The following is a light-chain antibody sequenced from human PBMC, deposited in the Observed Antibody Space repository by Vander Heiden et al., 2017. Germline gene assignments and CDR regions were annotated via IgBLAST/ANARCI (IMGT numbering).Light chain of an antibody. J-gene: IGKJ3*01. CDR2: DAS. V-gene: IGKV1-33*01. Sequence: DIQLTQSPSPLYASVGDRVTITCQASEDIRNFLNWYQQKPGKAPKLLIYDASNLETGAPSRFSGSGSGSYFTFTISSLQPEDIATYYCQQYDTLGVTFGPGTKVDIK. CDR1: EDIRNF. CDR3: QQYDTLGVT.